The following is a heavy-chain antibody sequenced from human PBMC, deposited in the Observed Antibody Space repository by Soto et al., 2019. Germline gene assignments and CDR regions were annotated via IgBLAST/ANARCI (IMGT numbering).Heavy chain of an antibody. CDR2: INAGNGNT. CDR1: EYTFTSYV. D-gene: IGHD7-27*01. CDR3: ARGLTGFDY. J-gene: IGHJ4*01. Sequence: QVQFVQSGAEVKKPGASVKVSCKASEYTFTSYVLHWVRQAPGQRLEWMGWINAGNGNTKYSQKFQGRLTITRDTSASTAYMELSRLRSEDTAVYYCARGLTGFDYWGHGTLVTVAS. V-gene: IGHV1-3*01.